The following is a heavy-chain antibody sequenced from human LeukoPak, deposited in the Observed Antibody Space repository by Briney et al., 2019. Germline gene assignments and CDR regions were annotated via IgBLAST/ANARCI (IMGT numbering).Heavy chain of an antibody. CDR2: IYPGDSDT. J-gene: IGHJ3*02. V-gene: IGHV5-51*01. D-gene: IGHD2-2*01. CDR3: ARGGTSFGAFDI. Sequence: GESLKISFKGSGYNFTTYWIAWVRQMPGKGLEWMGIIYPGDSDTRYSPSFQGQVTISADRSISTAYLQWSSLKASDTAMYYCARGGTSFGAFDIWGQGTMVTVSS. CDR1: GYNFTTYW.